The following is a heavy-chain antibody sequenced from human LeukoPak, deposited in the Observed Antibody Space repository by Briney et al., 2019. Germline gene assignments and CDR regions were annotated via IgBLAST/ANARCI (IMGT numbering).Heavy chain of an antibody. D-gene: IGHD3-16*01. V-gene: IGHV3-9*01. CDR3: AKDVTWGFTEYYFDY. J-gene: IGHJ4*02. Sequence: GGSLRLSCAASGFTFDDYAMHWVRQAPGKGLEWVSGISWNSGSIGYADSVKGRFTISRDNAKNSLYLQMNSLRAEDTALYYCAKDVTWGFTEYYFDYWGQGTLVTVSS. CDR2: ISWNSGSI. CDR1: GFTFDDYA.